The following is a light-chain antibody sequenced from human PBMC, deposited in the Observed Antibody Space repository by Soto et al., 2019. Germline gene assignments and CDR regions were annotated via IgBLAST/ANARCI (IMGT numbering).Light chain of an antibody. V-gene: IGKV3-20*01. CDR2: GAS. J-gene: IGKJ2*01. CDR1: QSVSSSY. CDR3: QQYGSSPRT. Sequence: EIVLTQSPGTLSLSPGERATLSCRASQSVSSSYLAWYQQKPGQAPRLLIYGASSRATGIPDRFSGSGSGTDFTFTISRLEPEEFAVYYCQQYGSSPRTFGQGTKLEIK.